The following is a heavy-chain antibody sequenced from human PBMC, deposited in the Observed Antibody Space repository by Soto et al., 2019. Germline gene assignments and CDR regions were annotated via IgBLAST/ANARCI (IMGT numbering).Heavy chain of an antibody. CDR2: IFPGDSDT. Sequence: GESLKISCKAIGYTFTNYWIGWVRQTPGKGLEWMGIIFPGDSDTRYNPSFEGQVTVSADESISTAYLQWNTLKASDTAMYYCVRPNFGALTHFDFWGQGTQVTV. V-gene: IGHV5-51*01. J-gene: IGHJ4*02. CDR3: VRPNFGALTHFDF. CDR1: GYTFTNYW. D-gene: IGHD3-16*01.